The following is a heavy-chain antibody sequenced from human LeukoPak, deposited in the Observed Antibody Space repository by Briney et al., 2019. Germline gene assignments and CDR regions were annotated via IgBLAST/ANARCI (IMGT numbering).Heavy chain of an antibody. CDR2: GYHIGST. CDR3: ARAHCSSTSFHRGFDYYYGMDV. J-gene: IGHJ6*02. CDR1: GYSISSGYY. D-gene: IGHD2-2*01. Sequence: SETLSLTCTVSGYSISSGYYWGWIRQPPGKGLEWIGSGYHIGSTYFNPSLKSRVTISVDTSKNQFSPKLSSVTAADTAVYYCARAHCSSTSFHRGFDYYYGMDVWGQGTTVTVSS. V-gene: IGHV4-38-2*02.